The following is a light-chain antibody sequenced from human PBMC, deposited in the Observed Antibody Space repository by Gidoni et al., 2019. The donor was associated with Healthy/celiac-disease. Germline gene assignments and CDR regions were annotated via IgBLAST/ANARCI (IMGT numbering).Light chain of an antibody. J-gene: IGKJ3*01. CDR1: QSVLYSPNNKNY. Sequence: DIVMTQSPDSLAVSLGERATSNCKSSQSVLYSPNNKNYLAWYQQKPGQPPKLLIYGASTRESGVPDRFSGSGSGTDFTLTISSLQAEDVAVYYCQQYYSTPQTFGPGTKVDIK. V-gene: IGKV4-1*01. CDR2: GAS. CDR3: QQYYSTPQT.